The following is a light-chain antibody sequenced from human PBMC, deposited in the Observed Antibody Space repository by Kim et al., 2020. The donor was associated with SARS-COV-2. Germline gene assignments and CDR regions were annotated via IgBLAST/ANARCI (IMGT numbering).Light chain of an antibody. CDR2: GAL. CDR1: QSISTY. V-gene: IGKV1-39*01. CDR3: QQSYNTPWT. Sequence: DIQMTQSPSSLSASVGDRVTITCRAGQSISTYLNWYQQKPGKAPRLLIYGALYLQSGVPSRFSGSGSVTDFTLTISSLQPEDFATYYCQQSYNTPWTFGQGTKVDIK. J-gene: IGKJ1*01.